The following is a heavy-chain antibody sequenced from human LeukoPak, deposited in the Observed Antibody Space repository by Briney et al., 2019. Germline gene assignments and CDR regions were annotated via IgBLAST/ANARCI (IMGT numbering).Heavy chain of an antibody. D-gene: IGHD4-17*01. V-gene: IGHV3-30-3*01. CDR3: ARDSGGLRPDY. CDR1: GFTFSSYA. J-gene: IGHJ4*02. CDR2: ISYDGSNK. Sequence: GGSLRFSCAASGFTFSSYAMHWVRQAPGKGLEWVAVISYDGSNKYYADSVKGRFTISRDNSKNTLYLQMNSLRAEDTAVYYCARDSGGLRPDYWGQGTLVTVSS.